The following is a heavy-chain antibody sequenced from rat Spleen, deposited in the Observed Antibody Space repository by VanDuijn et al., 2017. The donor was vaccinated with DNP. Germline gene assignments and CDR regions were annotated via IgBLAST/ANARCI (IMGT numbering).Heavy chain of an antibody. D-gene: IGHD1-11*01. CDR1: GFTFNTYW. Sequence: EVQLVETGGGLVQPGRSLKLSCVASGFTFNTYWMFWVRQAPGKGLEWVASINPDGTNTYYLDSVKGRFTISRDNAKSTLYLQMDSLRSEDTATYYCATGYSDAMDAWGQGTSVTVSS. CDR3: ATGYSDAMDA. CDR2: INPDGTNT. J-gene: IGHJ4*01. V-gene: IGHV5-58*01.